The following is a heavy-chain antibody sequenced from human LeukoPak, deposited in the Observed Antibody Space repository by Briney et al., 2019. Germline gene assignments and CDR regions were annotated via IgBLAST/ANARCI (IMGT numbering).Heavy chain of an antibody. D-gene: IGHD6-19*01. V-gene: IGHV1-46*01. J-gene: IGHJ4*02. CDR2: INPSGGST. CDR1: GYTFTSYY. CDR3: ARDLIAVAGTGGNFDY. Sequence: GASVKVSCKASGYTFTSYYMHWGRQAPGQGIEWMGIINPSGGSTSYAQKFQGRVTMTRDMSTSTVYMELSSLRSEDTAVYYCARDLIAVAGTGGNFDYWGQGTLVTVSS.